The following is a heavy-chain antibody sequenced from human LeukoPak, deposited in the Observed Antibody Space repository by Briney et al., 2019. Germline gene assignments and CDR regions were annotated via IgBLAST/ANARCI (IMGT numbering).Heavy chain of an antibody. Sequence: PGGSLRLSCAASGFTFSTYAIHWVRQAPGKGLEWVAVISFDGSNKYYADSVKGRFTISRDNSKNSLYLQMNSLRAEDTAVYYCAELGITMIGGVWGKGAPVTISS. V-gene: IGHV3-30*04. D-gene: IGHD3-10*02. CDR2: ISFDGSNK. J-gene: IGHJ6*04. CDR3: AELGITMIGGV. CDR1: GFTFSTYA.